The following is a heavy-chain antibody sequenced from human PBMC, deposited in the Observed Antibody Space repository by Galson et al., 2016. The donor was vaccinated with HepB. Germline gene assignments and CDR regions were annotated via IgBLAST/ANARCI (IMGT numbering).Heavy chain of an antibody. V-gene: IGHV1-46*01. D-gene: IGHD1-1*01. Sequence: SVKVSCKASGYTFTSYYMHWVRQAPGQGLEWMGLINPSGGSTTYAQNFQGRVTMTTDTSTSTAYMELRSLRSDGTAVYYCARDADWNLDYWGQGTLVTVSS. CDR2: INPSGGST. CDR3: ARDADWNLDY. J-gene: IGHJ4*02. CDR1: GYTFTSYY.